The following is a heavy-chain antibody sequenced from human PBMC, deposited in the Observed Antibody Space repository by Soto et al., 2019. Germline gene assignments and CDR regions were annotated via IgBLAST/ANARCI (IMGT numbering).Heavy chain of an antibody. J-gene: IGHJ4*02. CDR1: GFSVSYNF. V-gene: IGHV3-53*02. CDR3: ERDGNGQSGSPH. D-gene: IGHD1-26*01. Sequence: EVQLVETGGGLIQPGGSLRLSCAVSGFSVSYNFMIWVRQAPGKGLEWVSLIYSGGHTAYADSVRGRFAISRDGSMNTLYLQMNSLIVEDTAVYYCERDGNGQSGSPHWRQGTLVHVSS. CDR2: IYSGGHT.